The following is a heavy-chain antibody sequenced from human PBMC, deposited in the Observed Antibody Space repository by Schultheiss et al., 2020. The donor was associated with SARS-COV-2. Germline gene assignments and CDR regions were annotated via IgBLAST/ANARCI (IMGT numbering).Heavy chain of an antibody. CDR3: ARLTLYGFYYYYGMDV. V-gene: IGHV1-69*13. Sequence: SVKVSCKASGDIFNTFAISWVRQAPGQGLEWMGGIIPIFPTTNYAQNFQGRVTITADESTSTAYMELSSLRSEDTAVYYCARLTLYGFYYYYGMDVWGQGTTVTVSS. CDR1: GDIFNTFA. J-gene: IGHJ6*02. D-gene: IGHD3-3*01. CDR2: IIPIFPTT.